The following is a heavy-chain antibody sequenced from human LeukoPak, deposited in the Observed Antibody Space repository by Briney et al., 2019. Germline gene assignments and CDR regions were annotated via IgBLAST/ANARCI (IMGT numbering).Heavy chain of an antibody. D-gene: IGHD4-17*01. Sequence: ASVKVSCKAFGYTFTSNYMHWVRQAPGQGPEWMGVISPSGGSTTYAQKFQGRVTLTRDMSTSTDYMELRSLRSDDTAVYYCARDTVTTAESGGAFDIWGQGTMVTVSS. CDR3: ARDTVTTAESGGAFDI. CDR1: GYTFTSNY. J-gene: IGHJ3*02. V-gene: IGHV1-46*01. CDR2: ISPSGGST.